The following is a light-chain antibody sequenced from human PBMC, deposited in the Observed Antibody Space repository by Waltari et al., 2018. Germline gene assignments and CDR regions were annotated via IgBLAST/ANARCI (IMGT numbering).Light chain of an antibody. J-gene: IGLJ3*02. V-gene: IGLV3-21*02. CDR1: NIGSQS. CDR3: QVWDRSSDHWV. CDR2: DDS. Sequence: SYVLTQPPSVSLAPGQTARITCGGTNIGSQSVHWYQRKTGQALVVVVYDDSDRPSGIPERFSGSNSGNTATLTISRVEAGDEADYYCQVWDRSSDHWVFGGGTKLTVL.